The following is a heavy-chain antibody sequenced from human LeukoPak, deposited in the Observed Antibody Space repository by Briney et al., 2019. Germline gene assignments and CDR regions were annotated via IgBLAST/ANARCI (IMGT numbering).Heavy chain of an antibody. CDR2: ISGSGGST. D-gene: IGHD3-3*01. V-gene: IGHV3-23*01. J-gene: IGHJ4*02. CDR1: GFTFSSYA. Sequence: GGSLRLSCAASGFTFSSYAMSWVRQAPGKGLEWVSAISGSGGSTYYADSVKGRFTISRDNSKNTLYLQMNSLRAEDTAVYYCARGQINDFWSGYYLDYWGQGTLVTVSS. CDR3: ARGQINDFWSGYYLDY.